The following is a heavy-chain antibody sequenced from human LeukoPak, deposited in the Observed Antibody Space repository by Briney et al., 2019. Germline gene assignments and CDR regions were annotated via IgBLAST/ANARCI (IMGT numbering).Heavy chain of an antibody. J-gene: IGHJ6*02. CDR1: GGTSSSYA. D-gene: IGHD3-3*01. V-gene: IGHV1-69*13. Sequence: SVKVSCKASGGTSSSYAISWVRQAPGQGLEWMGGIIPIFGTANYAQKFQGRVTITADESTSTAYMELSSLRSEDTAVYYCARRRITIFGVVIMWYGMDVWGQGTAVTVSS. CDR3: ARRRITIFGVVIMWYGMDV. CDR2: IIPIFGTA.